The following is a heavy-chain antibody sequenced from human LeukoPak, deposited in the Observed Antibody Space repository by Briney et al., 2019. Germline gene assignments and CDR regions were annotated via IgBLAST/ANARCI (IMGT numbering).Heavy chain of an antibody. Sequence: PGGSLRLSCAASGFTFSSYWMTWVRQAPGKGLEWVANIRQDGGDKHYVDSVKGRFTISRDNAKNSLYLQMNSLRAEDTAVYYCARIKSIAAAGTLDYWGQGTLVTVSS. V-gene: IGHV3-7*01. CDR1: GFTFSSYW. CDR2: IRQDGGDK. D-gene: IGHD6-13*01. J-gene: IGHJ4*02. CDR3: ARIKSIAAAGTLDY.